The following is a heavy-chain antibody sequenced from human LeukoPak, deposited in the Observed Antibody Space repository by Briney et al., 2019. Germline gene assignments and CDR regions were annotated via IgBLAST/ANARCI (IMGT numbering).Heavy chain of an antibody. D-gene: IGHD5-12*01. Sequence: GGSLRLSCAASGFTFDDYGMSWVRQAPGKGLEWVAFIRSDGSDKYYADSVKGRFTISRDNSKNTLYLQMNSLRAEDTAVYYCSQEGGSHYWGQGTLVTVSS. V-gene: IGHV3-30*02. CDR3: SQEGGSHY. J-gene: IGHJ4*02. CDR2: IRSDGSDK. CDR1: GFTFDDYG.